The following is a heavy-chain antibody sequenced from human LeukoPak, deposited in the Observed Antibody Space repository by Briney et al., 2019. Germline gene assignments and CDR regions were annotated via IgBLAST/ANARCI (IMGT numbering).Heavy chain of an antibody. D-gene: IGHD2-15*01. J-gene: IGHJ3*02. CDR3: ARDRVAATDAFDI. CDR1: GGTFSSYD. CDR2: IIPIFGTA. Sequence: SVKVSCKASGGTFSSYDISWVRQAPGQGLEWMGRIIPIFGTANYAQKLQGRVTITTDESTSTAYMELSSLRSEDTAVYYCARDRVAATDAFDIWGQGTMVTVSS. V-gene: IGHV1-69*05.